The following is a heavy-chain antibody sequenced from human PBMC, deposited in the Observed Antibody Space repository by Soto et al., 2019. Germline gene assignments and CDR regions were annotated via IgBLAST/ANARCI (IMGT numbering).Heavy chain of an antibody. V-gene: IGHV4-4*02. CDR3: ATQTISYTWGV. CDR1: GGPITTTIW. CDR2: LHHDGTT. D-gene: IGHD3-16*01. J-gene: IGHJ6*02. Sequence: QVQLQESGPGLVKPSETLSLTCTVSGGPITTTIWWAWVRLPPGKGLEWIGELHHDGTTNYNPSLESRITMSLDKSNTHFSLNLTSVTAADTAIYSCATQTISYTWGVWGRGTTVTVSS.